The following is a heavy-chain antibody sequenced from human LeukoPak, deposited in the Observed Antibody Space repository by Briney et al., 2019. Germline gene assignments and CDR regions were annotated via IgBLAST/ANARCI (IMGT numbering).Heavy chain of an antibody. Sequence: SETLSLTCTVSGGSISSYYWSWIRQPPGKGLEWIGYIYYSGSTNYNPSLKSRVTVSVDTSKNQFSLRLRSVTAADTAVYYCARDNGNRDGYPSGIDYWGQGTLVTVSS. CDR1: GGSISSYY. CDR3: ARDNGNRDGYPSGIDY. CDR2: IYYSGST. J-gene: IGHJ4*02. D-gene: IGHD5-24*01. V-gene: IGHV4-59*01.